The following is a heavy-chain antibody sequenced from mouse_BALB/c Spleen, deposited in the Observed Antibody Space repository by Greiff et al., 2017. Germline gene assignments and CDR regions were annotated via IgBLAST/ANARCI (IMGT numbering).Heavy chain of an antibody. D-gene: IGHD2-3*01. CDR1: GFTFSSYA. V-gene: IGHV5-9-4*01. CDR2: ISSGGSYT. J-gene: IGHJ3*01. CDR3: ARADGYYED. Sequence: DVQLVESGGGLVKPGGSLKLSCAASGFTFSSYAMSWVRQSPEKRLEWVAEISSGGSYTYYPDTVTGRFIISRDNAKNTLYLEMSSLRSEDTAMYYCARADGYYEDWGQGTLVTVSA.